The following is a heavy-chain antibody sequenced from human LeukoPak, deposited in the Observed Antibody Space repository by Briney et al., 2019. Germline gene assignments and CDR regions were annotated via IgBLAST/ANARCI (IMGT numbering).Heavy chain of an antibody. J-gene: IGHJ4*02. Sequence: GGSLRLSCAASGFTLSNYYMSWVRQAPGKGLEWISVIYNGGSTHYADSVKGRFASSRDKSNNTLFLQMNSLRAEDTAIYYCARVYGSSYYFDYWGQGTLVTVSS. CDR3: ARVYGSSYYFDY. CDR1: GFTLSNYY. CDR2: IYNGGST. D-gene: IGHD2-15*01. V-gene: IGHV3-66*01.